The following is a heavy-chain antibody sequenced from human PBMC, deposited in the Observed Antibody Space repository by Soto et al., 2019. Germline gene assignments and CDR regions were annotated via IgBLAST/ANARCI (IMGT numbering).Heavy chain of an antibody. CDR2: ISAIYGKA. V-gene: IGHV1-69*13. CDR3: ARAWDYDFWSGHYYGMDV. J-gene: IGHJ6*02. D-gene: IGHD3-3*01. Sequence: SVKVSCKASGYTFTSYGISWVRQAPGQGLEWMGGISAIYGKANYAQKFQGRVTITADESTSTAYMELSSLRSEDTAVYYCARAWDYDFWSGHYYGMDVWGQGTTVTVSS. CDR1: GYTFTSYG.